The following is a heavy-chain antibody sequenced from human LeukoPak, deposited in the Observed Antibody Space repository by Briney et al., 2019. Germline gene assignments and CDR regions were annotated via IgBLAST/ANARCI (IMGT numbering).Heavy chain of an antibody. CDR3: ARGEGNDMMAIDY. Sequence: ASVKVSCKASGYTFTGYYMHWVRQAPGQGLEWMGWINPNSGGTNYAQKFQGRVTMTRDTSISTAYMELSRLRSDDTAVYYCARGEGNDMMAIDYWGQGTLVTVSS. J-gene: IGHJ4*02. CDR1: GYTFTGYY. V-gene: IGHV1-2*02. CDR2: INPNSGGT. D-gene: IGHD3-16*01.